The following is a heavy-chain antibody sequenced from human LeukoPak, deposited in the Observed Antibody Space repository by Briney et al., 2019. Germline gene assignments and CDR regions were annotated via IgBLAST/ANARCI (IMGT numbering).Heavy chain of an antibody. D-gene: IGHD3-16*02. J-gene: IGHJ5*01. CDR1: GDSIGSYY. Sequence: ASETLSLTCSVSGDSIGSYYWTWIRQPPGKGLEWIGYIYYGGSTNYSPSLKSRVSISVDTSNNQFSLQLRSVSAADTAIYYCARGRARDGSYPWFDSWGQGTLVTVSS. V-gene: IGHV4-59*01. CDR3: ARGRARDGSYPWFDS. CDR2: IYYGGST.